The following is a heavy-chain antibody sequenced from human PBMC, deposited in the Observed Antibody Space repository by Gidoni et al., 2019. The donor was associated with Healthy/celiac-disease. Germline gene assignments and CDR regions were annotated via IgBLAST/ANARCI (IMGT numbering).Heavy chain of an antibody. Sequence: EVQLVQSGAEVNKPGESLKISCKGSGYSFTSYWIGWVGQMPGKGLEWMGIIYPGDSDTRYSPSFQGQVTISADKSISTAYLQWSSLKASDTAMYYCATPIGIYDSSGSEFDYWGQGTLVTVSS. J-gene: IGHJ4*02. V-gene: IGHV5-51*01. CDR2: IYPGDSDT. CDR3: ATPIGIYDSSGSEFDY. D-gene: IGHD3-22*01. CDR1: GYSFTSYW.